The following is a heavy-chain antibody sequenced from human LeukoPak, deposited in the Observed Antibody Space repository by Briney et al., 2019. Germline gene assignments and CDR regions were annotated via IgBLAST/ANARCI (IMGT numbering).Heavy chain of an antibody. J-gene: IGHJ4*02. V-gene: IGHV3-33*01. CDR2: IGYDGRDK. D-gene: IGHD4/OR15-4a*01. Sequence: GKSLRLSCAASGFTFSAYGMHWVRRAPGKGLEWVAVIGYDGRDKDYAESVKGRFTISRDNSKSTLYLQMDSLRAEDTAVYYCATRDYGTDWGQGTLVTVSS. CDR3: ATRDYGTD. CDR1: GFTFSAYG.